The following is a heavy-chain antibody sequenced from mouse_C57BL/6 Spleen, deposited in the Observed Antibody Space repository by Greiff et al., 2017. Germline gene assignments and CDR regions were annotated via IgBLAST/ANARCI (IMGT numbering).Heavy chain of an antibody. D-gene: IGHD1-1*01. CDR1: GYTFTSYG. CDR3: ASAEVYGISYVGMLY. CDR2: IYPRSGNT. Sequence: QVQLKESGAELARPGASVKLSCKASGYTFTSYGISWVKQRTGQGLEWIGEIYPRSGNTYYNEKFKGKATLTADKSSSTAYIELRSLTSEDSAVYFRASAEVYGISYVGMLYWSQGTSVTVSS. J-gene: IGHJ4*01. V-gene: IGHV1-81*01.